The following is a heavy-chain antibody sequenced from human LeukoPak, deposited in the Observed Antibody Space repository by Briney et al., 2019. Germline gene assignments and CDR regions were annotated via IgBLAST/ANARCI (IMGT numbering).Heavy chain of an antibody. CDR3: AGREGDPGTVKVTPIDY. Sequence: GESLKISCKSSGYTFANYWIGWARQMPGKGLEWMGIIYPGDSDTRYSPSFQGQVTMSADKSISTAYLQWSSLRASDTAMYYCAGREGDPGTVKVTPIDYWGQGTLVTVSS. V-gene: IGHV5-51*01. J-gene: IGHJ4*02. CDR1: GYTFANYW. D-gene: IGHD1-1*01. CDR2: IYPGDSDT.